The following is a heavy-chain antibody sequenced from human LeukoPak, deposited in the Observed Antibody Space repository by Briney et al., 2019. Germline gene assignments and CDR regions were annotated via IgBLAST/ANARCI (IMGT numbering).Heavy chain of an antibody. V-gene: IGHV3-23*01. CDR2: ISGSGGST. D-gene: IGHD5-18*01. CDR3: ARDRFEDTAMVTRAFDI. CDR1: GCTFSSYA. J-gene: IGHJ3*02. Sequence: GGSLRLSCAASGCTFSSYAMSWVRQAPGKGLEWVSAISGSGGSTYYADSVKGRFTISRDNSKNTLYLQMNSLRAEDTAVYYCARDRFEDTAMVTRAFDIWGQGTMVTVSS.